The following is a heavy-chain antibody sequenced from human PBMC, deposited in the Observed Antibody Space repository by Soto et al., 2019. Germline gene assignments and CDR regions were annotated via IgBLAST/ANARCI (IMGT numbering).Heavy chain of an antibody. J-gene: IGHJ4*02. V-gene: IGHV3-30-3*01. Sequence: QVQLVESGGGVVQPGRSLRLSCATSGFTFNTYAMHWVRQAPGKGLEWVAVISYDGSNKYYADSVKGRFTISRDNSKNTPYLQMNSLRAEDTAVYYCARVSRAMIVVVITVSFDYWGQGTLVTVSS. CDR3: ARVSRAMIVVVITVSFDY. CDR2: ISYDGSNK. D-gene: IGHD3-22*01. CDR1: GFTFNTYA.